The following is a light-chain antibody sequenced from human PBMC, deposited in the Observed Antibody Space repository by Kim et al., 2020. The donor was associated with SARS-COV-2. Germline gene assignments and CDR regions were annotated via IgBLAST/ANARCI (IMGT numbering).Light chain of an antibody. CDR2: DVS. CDR3: CSYAGSTPWV. J-gene: IGLJ3*02. Sequence: QSALTQLRSLSGSPGQSVTFSCTGTSSDVGGYNYVSWYQQYPGKAPKLMIYDVSKRPSGVPDRFSGSKSGNTASLTISGLQADDEADYYCCSYAGSTPWVFGGGTQLTVL. V-gene: IGLV2-11*01. CDR1: SSDVGGYNY.